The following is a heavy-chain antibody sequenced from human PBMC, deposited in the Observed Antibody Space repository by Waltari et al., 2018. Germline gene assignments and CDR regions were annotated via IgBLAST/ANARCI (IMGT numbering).Heavy chain of an antibody. V-gene: IGHV4-39*07. Sequence: QLQLQESGPGLVKPSETLSLTCTVSGDSLITTNYYWGWIRQPPGKGLDWIGNIYYSGSTYFNPSLKSRVTISVDTSKNQFSLKLTSVTAADTAVYYCVRGGWFPVVKDFDRWGQGTLVTVSS. CDR2: IYYSGST. CDR1: GDSLITTNYY. J-gene: IGHJ4*02. D-gene: IGHD2-15*01. CDR3: VRGGWFPVVKDFDR.